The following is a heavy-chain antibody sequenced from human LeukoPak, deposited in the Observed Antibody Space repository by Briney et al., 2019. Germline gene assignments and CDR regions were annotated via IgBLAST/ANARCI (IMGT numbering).Heavy chain of an antibody. V-gene: IGHV3-15*01. D-gene: IGHD6-25*01. CDR1: GFTFSNAW. Sequence: GGSLRLSCAASGFTFSNAWMSWVRQAPGKGLEWVGRIKSKTDGGATDYAAPVKGRFTISRDDSKNTLYLQMNSLKTEDTAVYYCTTAGHSSAQTFDYWGQGTLVTVSS. CDR3: TTAGHSSAQTFDY. J-gene: IGHJ4*02. CDR2: IKSKTDGGAT.